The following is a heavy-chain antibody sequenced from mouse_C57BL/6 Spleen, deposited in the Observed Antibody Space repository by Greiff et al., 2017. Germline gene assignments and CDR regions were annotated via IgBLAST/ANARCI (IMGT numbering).Heavy chain of an antibody. Sequence: QVQLKQSGAELVKPGASVKLSCKASGYTFTSYWMHWVKQRPGRGLEWIGRIDPNSGGTKYNEKFKSKATLTVDKPSSTAYMQLSSLTSEDSAVYYCAVYDGYYDYYAMDDWGQGTSVTVSS. V-gene: IGHV1-72*01. D-gene: IGHD2-3*01. J-gene: IGHJ4*01. CDR2: IDPNSGGT. CDR3: AVYDGYYDYYAMDD. CDR1: GYTFTSYW.